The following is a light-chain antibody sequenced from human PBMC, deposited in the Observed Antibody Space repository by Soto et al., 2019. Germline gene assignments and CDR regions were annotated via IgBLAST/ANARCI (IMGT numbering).Light chain of an antibody. CDR3: QSYDRTLSARYV. Sequence: QPVLTQPPSVSGAPGQRVTISCTGSSSNIGAGYDVHWYQQRPGTAPKLLIFGNINRPSGVPDRFSGSKSGTSASLAITGLQAEDEGDYYCQSYDRTLSARYVFGTGTKVTVL. CDR1: SSNIGAGYD. CDR2: GNI. J-gene: IGLJ1*01. V-gene: IGLV1-40*01.